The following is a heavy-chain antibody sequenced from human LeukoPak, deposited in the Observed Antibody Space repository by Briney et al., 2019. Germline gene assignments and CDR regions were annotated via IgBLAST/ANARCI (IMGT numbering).Heavy chain of an antibody. V-gene: IGHV3-30*02. D-gene: IGHD6-19*01. CDR1: GFTFSTYG. CDR3: AKVGYGWYEVDY. J-gene: IGHJ4*02. CDR2: IRYDGSEG. Sequence: GGSLRLSCAASGFTFSTYGMHWVRQAPGKGLDWVAFIRYDGSEGYYADSVKDRFTVSRDNSKNRMYLQMNSLRAEDTAIYYCAKVGYGWYEVDYWGEGTLVTVSS.